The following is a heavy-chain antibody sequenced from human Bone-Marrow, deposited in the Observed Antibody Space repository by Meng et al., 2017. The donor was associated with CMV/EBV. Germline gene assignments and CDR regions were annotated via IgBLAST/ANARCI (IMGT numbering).Heavy chain of an antibody. CDR2: ISAYNGNT. CDR1: GYTFTSYG. V-gene: IGHV1-18*01. CDR3: ARDRVVVPAAHGDYYYGMDV. J-gene: IGHJ6*02. D-gene: IGHD2-2*01. Sequence: ASVKVSCKASGYTFTSYGISWVRQAPGRGLEWMGWISAYNGNTNYAQKLQGRVTMTTDTSTSTAYMELRSLRSDDTAVYYCARDRVVVPAAHGDYYYGMDVWGQGTTVTVSS.